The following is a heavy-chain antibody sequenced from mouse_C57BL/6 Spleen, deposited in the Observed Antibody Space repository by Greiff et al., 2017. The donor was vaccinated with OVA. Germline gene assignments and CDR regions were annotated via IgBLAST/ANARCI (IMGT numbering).Heavy chain of an antibody. J-gene: IGHJ4*01. Sequence: VMLVESGPGLVQPSQCLSITCTVSGFSLTSYGVHWVRQSPGKGLEWLGVIWSGGSTDYNAAFISRLSISKDNSKSQVFFKMNSLQADDTAIYYCASYDYDGYAMDYWGQGTSVTVAS. V-gene: IGHV2-2*01. CDR3: ASYDYDGYAMDY. D-gene: IGHD2-4*01. CDR1: GFSLTSYG. CDR2: IWSGGST.